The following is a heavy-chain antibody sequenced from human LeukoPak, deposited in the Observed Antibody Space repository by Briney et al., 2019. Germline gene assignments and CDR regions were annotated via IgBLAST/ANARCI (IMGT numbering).Heavy chain of an antibody. Sequence: GASVKVSCKASGYTFTSYAMHWVRQAPGQRLEWMGWINAGNGDTKYSQEFQGRVTMTRETSTTTAFMELRSLRYDDTAVYYCARERNCVGGSCYSATYTRWLDPWGQGTLVTVSS. CDR3: ARERNCVGGSCYSATYTRWLDP. D-gene: IGHD2-15*01. CDR2: INAGNGDT. J-gene: IGHJ5*02. CDR1: GYTFTSYA. V-gene: IGHV1-3*01.